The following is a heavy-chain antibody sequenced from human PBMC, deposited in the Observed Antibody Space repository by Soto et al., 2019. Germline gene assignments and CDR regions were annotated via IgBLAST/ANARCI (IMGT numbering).Heavy chain of an antibody. CDR1: ACSISSSSYY. CDR3: ARCYYDFWSGYLIFDY. CDR2: IYYSGST. D-gene: IGHD3-3*01. J-gene: IGHJ4*02. Sequence: SATLSPPCIVSACSISSSSYYWGPIRQPPGKGLEWIGSIYYSGSTYYNPSLKSRVTISVDTSKNQFSLKLSSVTAADTAVYYCARCYYDFWSGYLIFDYWGQGTLVTVSS. V-gene: IGHV4-39*01.